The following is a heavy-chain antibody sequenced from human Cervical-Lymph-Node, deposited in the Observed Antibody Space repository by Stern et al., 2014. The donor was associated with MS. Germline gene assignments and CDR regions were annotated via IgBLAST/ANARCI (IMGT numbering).Heavy chain of an antibody. CDR3: TRHQAGTADS. V-gene: IGHV1-69*01. Sequence: QVQLMQSGAEVRPPGSSMKVSCKASGGTFSTLDISWVRQTPGQGLEWLGGITPLFGTTNYARNFQGRVTIIADESATTIYMELTNLTSEDTALYYCTRHQAGTADSWGQGTLVTVSA. CDR1: GGTFSTLD. J-gene: IGHJ5*01. D-gene: IGHD6-13*01. CDR2: ITPLFGTT.